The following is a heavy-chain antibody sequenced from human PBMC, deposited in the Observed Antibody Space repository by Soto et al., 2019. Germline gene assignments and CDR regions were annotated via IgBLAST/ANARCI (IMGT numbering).Heavy chain of an antibody. D-gene: IGHD3-22*01. Sequence: PSVTMCVTCTVAGGNIIGYGWSWIRQPPGKGLEWIGYIYYSGSTNYNPSLKSRVTISVDTSKNQFSLKLSSVTAADTAVYYCARYSYYGYYFDYWGQGTLVTVSS. J-gene: IGHJ4*02. V-gene: IGHV4-59*01. CDR2: IYYSGST. CDR3: ARYSYYGYYFDY. CDR1: GGNIIGYG.